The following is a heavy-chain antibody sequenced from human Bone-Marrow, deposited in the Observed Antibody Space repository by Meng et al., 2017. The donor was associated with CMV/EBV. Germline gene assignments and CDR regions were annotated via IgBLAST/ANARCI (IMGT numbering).Heavy chain of an antibody. Sequence: GGSLRLSCAASGFTFSGYVLHWVRQAPGKGLEWVAFLRYDETTEYYANSVRGRFTISRDNSKNTLYLQMNRLRPEDTAVYYCTKATGSGSFLFDFWGQGTLVTVSS. CDR1: GFTFSGYV. D-gene: IGHD3-10*01. V-gene: IGHV3-30*02. J-gene: IGHJ4*02. CDR2: LRYDETTE. CDR3: TKATGSGSFLFDF.